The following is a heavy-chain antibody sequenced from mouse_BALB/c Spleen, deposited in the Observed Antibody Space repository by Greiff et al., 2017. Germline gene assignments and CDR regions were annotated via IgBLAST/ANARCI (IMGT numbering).Heavy chain of an antibody. CDR1: GFTFSDYG. V-gene: IGHV5-15*02. D-gene: IGHD1-1*01. CDR2: ISNLAYSI. Sequence: DVHLVESGGDLVKPGGSLKLSCAASGFTFSDYGMAWVRQAPGKGPEWVAFISNLAYSIYYADTVTGRFTISRENAKNTLYLEMSSLRSEDTAMYYCARDRYYYGSSYWYFDVWGAGTTVTVSS. J-gene: IGHJ1*01. CDR3: ARDRYYYGSSYWYFDV.